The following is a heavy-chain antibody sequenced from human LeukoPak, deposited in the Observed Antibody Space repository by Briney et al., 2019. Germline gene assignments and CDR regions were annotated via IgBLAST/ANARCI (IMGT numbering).Heavy chain of an antibody. CDR3: ATSGATTATTWGGSWFAP. J-gene: IGHJ5*02. Sequence: SETLSLTCTVSGVSISTSRYYWGWIRQPPGKGLEWIGNIYYTGPTYYNASLESRVTISLDTSKNQFSLKLSSVTAADTAVYYCATSGATTATTWGGSWFAPWGQGTLVTVSS. V-gene: IGHV4-39*07. D-gene: IGHD4-17*01. CDR2: IYYTGPT. CDR1: GVSISTSRYY.